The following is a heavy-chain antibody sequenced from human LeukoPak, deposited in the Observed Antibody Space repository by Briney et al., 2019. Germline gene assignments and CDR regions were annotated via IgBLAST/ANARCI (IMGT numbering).Heavy chain of an antibody. J-gene: IGHJ4*02. D-gene: IGHD6-19*01. CDR1: GFTFNNYA. V-gene: IGHV3-23*01. Sequence: PGGSLRLSCAASGFTFNNYAMSWVRQAPGKGLEWVSDISGSGGATNYADSVKGRFTISRDNAKNSLYLQMNSLRAEDTAVYYCARDQRYSSGSDYWGQGTLVTVSS. CDR2: ISGSGGAT. CDR3: ARDQRYSSGSDY.